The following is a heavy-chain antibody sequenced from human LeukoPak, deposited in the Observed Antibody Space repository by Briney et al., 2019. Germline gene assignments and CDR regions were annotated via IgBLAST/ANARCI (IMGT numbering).Heavy chain of an antibody. V-gene: IGHV4-34*01. CDR3: ARGRYYGSGSYLLDY. J-gene: IGHJ4*02. Sequence: SETLSLTCAVYGGSFSRYYWSWIRQPPGKGLEWIGEINHSGSTNYNPSLKSRVTISVDTSKNQFSLKLSSVTAADTAVYYCARGRYYGSGSYLLDYWGQGTLVTVSS. D-gene: IGHD3-10*01. CDR1: GGSFSRYY. CDR2: INHSGST.